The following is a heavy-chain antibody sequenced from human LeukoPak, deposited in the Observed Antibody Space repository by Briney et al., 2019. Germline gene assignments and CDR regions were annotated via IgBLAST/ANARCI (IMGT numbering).Heavy chain of an antibody. Sequence: SETLSLTCTVSGGSISSYYWSWIRQPPGKGLEWIGYIYYSGSTNYNPSLKSRVTISVDTSKNQFSLKLSSVTAADTAVYYCARLVASAALIDYWGQGTLVTVSS. D-gene: IGHD6-6*01. V-gene: IGHV4-59*08. CDR2: IYYSGST. CDR3: ARLVASAALIDY. CDR1: GGSISSYY. J-gene: IGHJ4*02.